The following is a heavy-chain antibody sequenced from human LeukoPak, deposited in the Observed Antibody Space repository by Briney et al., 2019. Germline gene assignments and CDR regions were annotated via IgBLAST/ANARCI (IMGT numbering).Heavy chain of an antibody. CDR3: AKDPNGDYVGAFDF. J-gene: IGHJ3*01. CDR1: GFALSNYA. D-gene: IGHD2-21*01. CDR2: ITGSGAKT. Sequence: GGALRLSCVASGFALSNYALTWVRQAPGKGLEWVSVITGSGAKTHYADSVKGRFTISRDNSKNTVYLQMNSLGVGDTAMYYCAKDPNGDYVGAFDFWGQGTMVTVSS. V-gene: IGHV3-23*01.